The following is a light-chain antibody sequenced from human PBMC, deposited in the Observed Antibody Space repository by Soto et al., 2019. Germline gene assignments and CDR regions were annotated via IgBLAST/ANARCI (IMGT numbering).Light chain of an antibody. CDR3: QQYNSYSRT. CDR2: KAY. J-gene: IGKJ1*01. V-gene: IGKV1-5*03. CDR1: QSISSW. Sequence: DIQMTQSPSTLSASVGDRVTITCRASQSISSWLAWYQQKPGKAPNLLIYKAYSLESGVPSRFTGIGSGTDFTRTISSQQPDDFATYYCQQYNSYSRTFGQGTNVEIK.